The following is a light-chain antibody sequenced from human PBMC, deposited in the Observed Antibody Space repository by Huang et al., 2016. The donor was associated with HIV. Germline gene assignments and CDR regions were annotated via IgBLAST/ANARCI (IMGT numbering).Light chain of an antibody. CDR3: QQRSTWSLT. J-gene: IGKJ4*01. CDR1: QSVGSY. Sequence: EVVLTQSPSILSLSLGGTGTISCKASQSVGSYVAWYQQRPGQSPRLLLYDTSNRAAGIPSRFSGSGSGTDFTLTISGLESEDLGVFYCQQRSTWSLTFGGGTKLA. CDR2: DTS. V-gene: IGKV3-11*01.